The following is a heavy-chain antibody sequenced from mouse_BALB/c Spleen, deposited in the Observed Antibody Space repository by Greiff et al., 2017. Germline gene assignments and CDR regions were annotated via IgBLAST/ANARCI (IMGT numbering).Heavy chain of an antibody. D-gene: IGHD1-2*01. CDR3: ARQFITTASVIAY. V-gene: IGHV1-54*01. Sequence: VQLQQSGAELVRPGTSVKVSCKASGYAFTNYLIEWVKQRPGQGLEWIGVINPGSGGTNYNEKFKGKATLTADKSSSTAYMQLSSLTSDDSAVYFCARQFITTASVIAYWGQGTLVTVSA. CDR1: GYAFTNYL. CDR2: INPGSGGT. J-gene: IGHJ3*01.